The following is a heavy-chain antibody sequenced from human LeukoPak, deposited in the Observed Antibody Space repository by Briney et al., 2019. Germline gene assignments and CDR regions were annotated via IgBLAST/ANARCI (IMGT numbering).Heavy chain of an antibody. Sequence: GSSVKVFCKASGGTFSSYAISWVRQAPGQGLEWMGGIIPIFGTANYAQKFQGRVTITADESTSTAYMELSSLRSEDTAVYYCARDHSTFYAWFDPWGQGTLVTVSS. D-gene: IGHD2/OR15-2a*01. CDR2: IIPIFGTA. V-gene: IGHV1-69*01. CDR3: ARDHSTFYAWFDP. J-gene: IGHJ5*02. CDR1: GGTFSSYA.